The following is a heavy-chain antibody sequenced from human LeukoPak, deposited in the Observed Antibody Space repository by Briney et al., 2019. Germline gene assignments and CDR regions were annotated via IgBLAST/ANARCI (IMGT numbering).Heavy chain of an antibody. Sequence: ETLAPPVHLLGGSLTSLQWGWFPEPPGKGVGGSRVFLYSGITNYNPSLKSRVTISVDMSKNQFSLKLSSVTAADTAVYYCARLYHCSSTSCSNPYGMDVWGQGTTVTVSS. V-gene: IGHV4-59*01. J-gene: IGHJ6*02. D-gene: IGHD2-2*01. CDR3: ARLYHCSSTSCSNPYGMDV. CDR1: GSLTSLQ. CDR2: LYSGIT.